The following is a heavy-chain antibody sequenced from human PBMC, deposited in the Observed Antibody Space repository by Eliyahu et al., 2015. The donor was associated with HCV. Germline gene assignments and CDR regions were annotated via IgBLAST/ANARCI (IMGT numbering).Heavy chain of an antibody. CDR2: INPKSGGT. D-gene: IGHD3-10*01. CDR1: EYTFTGSY. J-gene: IGHJ4*02. V-gene: IGHV1-2*02. CDR3: AGFGELFES. Sequence: QVQLVQSGTEVXKPXAXVKVSCKASEYTFTGSYMXWVRQAPGQGLEWMGWINPKSGGTNYAQKFQGRVTMSRDPSISTVHMELSRLRSDDTAVYYCAGFGELFESWGLGTLVTVST.